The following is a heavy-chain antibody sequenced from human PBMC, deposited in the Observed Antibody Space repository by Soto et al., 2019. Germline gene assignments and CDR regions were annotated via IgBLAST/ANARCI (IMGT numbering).Heavy chain of an antibody. D-gene: IGHD6-13*01. CDR1: GGTFSSYA. V-gene: IGHV1-69*01. CDR3: AREGIAAAGTMVYYYYGMDV. J-gene: IGHJ6*02. Sequence: QVQLVQSGAEVKKPGSSVKVSCKASGGTFSSYAISWLRQAPGQGLEWRGGIIPIFGTANYAQKFQGRVTITADASTSTAYMELSSLRSEDTPVYYCAREGIAAAGTMVYYYYGMDVWVQGTTVTVSS. CDR2: IIPIFGTA.